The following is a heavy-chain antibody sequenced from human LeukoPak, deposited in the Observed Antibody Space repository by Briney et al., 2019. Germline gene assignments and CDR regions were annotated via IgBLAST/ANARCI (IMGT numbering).Heavy chain of an antibody. Sequence: ASVKVSCKASGYTFTGYYMHWVRQAPGQGLEWMGWINPNSGGTNYAQKFQGRVTMTRDTSISTAYMELSRLRSDDMAVYYCARGGCSSTSCYDYFDYWGQGTLVTVSS. J-gene: IGHJ4*02. V-gene: IGHV1-2*02. CDR1: GYTFTGYY. D-gene: IGHD2-2*01. CDR2: INPNSGGT. CDR3: ARGGCSSTSCYDYFDY.